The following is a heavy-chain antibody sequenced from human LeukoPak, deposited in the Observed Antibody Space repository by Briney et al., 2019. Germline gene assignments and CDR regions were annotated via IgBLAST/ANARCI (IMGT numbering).Heavy chain of an antibody. CDR2: INPNSGGT. D-gene: IGHD3-3*01. CDR1: GYTFTGYY. CDR3: ARDPRGFWSGYSDPHFDY. V-gene: IGHV1-2*02. J-gene: IGHJ4*02. Sequence: ASVKVSCKASGYTFTGYYMHWMRQAPGQGLEWMGWINPNSGGTNYAQKFQGRVTMTRDTSISTAYMELSRLRSDDTAVYYCARDPRGFWSGYSDPHFDYWGQGTLVTVSS.